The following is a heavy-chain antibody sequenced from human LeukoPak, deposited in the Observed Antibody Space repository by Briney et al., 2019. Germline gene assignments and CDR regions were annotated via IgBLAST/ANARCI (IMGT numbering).Heavy chain of an antibody. CDR2: INPNSGGT. Sequence: GASVKVSCKASGYTFTCYYMHWVRQAPGQGLEWMGRINPNSGGTNYAQKFQGRVTMTRDTSISTAYMELSRLRSDDTAVYYCARVSYYYDSSGYRNFWFDPWGQGTLVTVSS. CDR3: ARVSYYYDSSGYRNFWFDP. V-gene: IGHV1-2*06. D-gene: IGHD3-22*01. J-gene: IGHJ5*02. CDR1: GYTFTCYY.